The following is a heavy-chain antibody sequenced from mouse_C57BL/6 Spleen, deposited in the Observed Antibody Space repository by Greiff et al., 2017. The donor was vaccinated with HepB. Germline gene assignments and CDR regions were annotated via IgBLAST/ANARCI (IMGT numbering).Heavy chain of an antibody. J-gene: IGHJ2*01. V-gene: IGHV5-4*01. CDR2: ISDGGSYT. CDR1: GFTFSSYA. CDR3: ARGDSTGRYFDY. Sequence: EVQLVESGGGLVKPGGSLKLSCAASGFTFSSYAMSWVRQTPEKRLEWVATISDGGSYTYYPDNVKGRFTISRDNAKNNLYLQMSHLKSEDTAMYYCARGDSTGRYFDYWGQGTTLTVSS. D-gene: IGHD4-1*02.